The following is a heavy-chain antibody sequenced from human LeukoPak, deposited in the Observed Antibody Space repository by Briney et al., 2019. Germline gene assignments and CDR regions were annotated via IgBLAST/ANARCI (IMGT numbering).Heavy chain of an antibody. CDR1: GGSISSSNW. V-gene: IGHV4-4*02. D-gene: IGHD2-15*01. CDR2: IYHSGST. J-gene: IGHJ3*02. CDR3: ARLGYCSGGSCDRANAFDI. Sequence: PSETLSLTCAVSGGSISSSNWWSWVRQPPGKGLEWIGEIYHSGSTNYNPSLKSRVTISVDKSKNQFSLKLGSVTAADTAVYYCARLGYCSGGSCDRANAFDIWGQGTMVTVSS.